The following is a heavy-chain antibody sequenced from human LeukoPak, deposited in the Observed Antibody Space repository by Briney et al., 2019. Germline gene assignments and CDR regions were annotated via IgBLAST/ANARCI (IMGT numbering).Heavy chain of an antibody. Sequence: PSETLSLTCAVSGYSISSGYYWGWIRQPPGKGLEWIGSIYHSGSTYYNPSLKSRVTMSVDTSKNQFSLKLRSVTAADTAVYYCARIVVPAATVLGCWFDPWGQGTLVTVSS. V-gene: IGHV4-38-2*01. CDR1: GYSISSGYY. J-gene: IGHJ5*02. CDR3: ARIVVPAATVLGCWFDP. CDR2: IYHSGST. D-gene: IGHD2-2*01.